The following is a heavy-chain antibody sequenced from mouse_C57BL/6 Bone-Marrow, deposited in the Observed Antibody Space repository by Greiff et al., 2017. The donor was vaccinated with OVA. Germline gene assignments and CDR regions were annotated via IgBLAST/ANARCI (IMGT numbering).Heavy chain of an antibody. Sequence: VQLQQSGPELVKPGASVKISCKASGYTFTDYYMNWVKQSHGKSLEWIGDINPNNGGTSYNQKFKGKATLTVDKSSSTAYMELRSLTSEDSAVYYCAREANYPYWGQGTTLTVSS. CDR2: INPNNGGT. V-gene: IGHV1-26*01. J-gene: IGHJ2*01. CDR3: AREANYPY. CDR1: GYTFTDYY. D-gene: IGHD1-1*01.